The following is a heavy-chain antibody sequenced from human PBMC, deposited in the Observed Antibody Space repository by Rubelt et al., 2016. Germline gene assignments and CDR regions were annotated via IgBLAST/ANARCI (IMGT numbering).Heavy chain of an antibody. CDR1: GGSISSYY. J-gene: IGHJ4*02. CDR2: IYYSGST. D-gene: IGHD6-19*01. Sequence: QVQLQESGPGLVKPSETLSLTCTVSGGSISSYYWSWIRQPPGKGLEWIGYIYYSGSTYYNPSLKSRVTISVDTSKNQFSLKLSSVTAADTAVYYCARRRYTSGCDYWGQGTLVTVSS. V-gene: IGHV4-59*08. CDR3: ARRRYTSGCDY.